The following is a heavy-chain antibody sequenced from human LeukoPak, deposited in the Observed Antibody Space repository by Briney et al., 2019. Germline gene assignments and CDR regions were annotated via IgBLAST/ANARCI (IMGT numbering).Heavy chain of an antibody. Sequence: TGGSLRLSCAASGFTFSSSWMHWVRQAPGKGLVWVSRINSDGSTTNYADSVKGRFTISRDNAKNTLFLQMNSLRAEDTAVYYCAALTLIIPWGQGTPVTVSS. J-gene: IGHJ4*02. V-gene: IGHV3-74*01. CDR3: AALTLIIP. CDR1: GFTFSSSW. D-gene: IGHD3-22*01. CDR2: INSDGSTT.